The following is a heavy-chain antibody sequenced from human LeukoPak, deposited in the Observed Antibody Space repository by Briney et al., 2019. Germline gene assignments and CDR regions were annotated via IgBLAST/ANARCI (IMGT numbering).Heavy chain of an antibody. Sequence: PGRSLRLSCAASGFTFSSYGMHWVRQAPGNGLEWVAVISYDGSNKYYADSVKGRFTISRDNSKNTLYLQMNSLSIEDTAVYYCANGETSRFDYWGQGTLVTVSS. V-gene: IGHV3-30*18. D-gene: IGHD2-2*01. CDR2: ISYDGSNK. CDR1: GFTFSSYG. CDR3: ANGETSRFDY. J-gene: IGHJ4*02.